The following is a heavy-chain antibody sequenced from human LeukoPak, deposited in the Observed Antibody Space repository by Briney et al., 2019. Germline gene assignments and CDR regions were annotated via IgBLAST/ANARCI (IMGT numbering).Heavy chain of an antibody. Sequence: GGSLRLSCAASGFTFSSYGMHWVRQAPGKGLEWVAFIRYDGSNKYYADSVKGRFTISRDNSKNTLYLQMNSLRAEDTAVYYCAKDPGFVSGRGYWGQGTLVTVSS. V-gene: IGHV3-30*02. CDR2: IRYDGSNK. CDR3: AKDPGFVSGRGY. CDR1: GFTFSSYG. D-gene: IGHD6-19*01. J-gene: IGHJ4*02.